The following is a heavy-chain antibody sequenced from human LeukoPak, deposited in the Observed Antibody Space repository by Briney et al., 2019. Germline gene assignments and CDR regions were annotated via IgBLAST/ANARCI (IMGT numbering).Heavy chain of an antibody. CDR2: INPSGGST. V-gene: IGHV1-46*01. D-gene: IGHD6-25*01. CDR3: ATKPYSNGYYDRSPLEY. Sequence: GASVKVSCKASGYTFTSYYMHWVRQAPGQGLEWMGIINPSGGSTSYAQKFQGRVTMTRDTSTSTVYMELSSLRSEDTAMYYCATKPYSNGYYDRSPLEYWGQGTLVTVSS. CDR1: GYTFTSYY. J-gene: IGHJ1*01.